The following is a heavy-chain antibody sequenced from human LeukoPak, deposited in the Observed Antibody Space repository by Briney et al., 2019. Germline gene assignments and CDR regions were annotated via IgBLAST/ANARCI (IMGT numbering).Heavy chain of an antibody. CDR2: ISAYNGNT. CDR1: GYTFINYG. V-gene: IGHV1-18*01. CDR3: ARLPEVVPAAPMDV. Sequence: ASVKVPCKASGYTFINYGISWVRQAPGQGLEWVGCISAYNGNTNYAQKRQGRVTMTTDTSTSTAYMELRSLRSDDTAVYYCARLPEVVPAAPMDVWGKGTTVTVSS. J-gene: IGHJ6*04. D-gene: IGHD2-2*01.